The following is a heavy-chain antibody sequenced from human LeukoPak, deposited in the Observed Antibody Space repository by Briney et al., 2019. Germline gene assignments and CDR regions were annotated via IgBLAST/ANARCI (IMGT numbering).Heavy chain of an antibody. Sequence: SETLSLTCTVSSGSIRSGSYYWGWIRQPPGKGLEWIGSIYYSGSTYYNPSLKSRVTISVDTSKNQFSLKLSSVTAADTAVYYCARLSYSNYNLIEYWGQGTLVTVSS. CDR3: ARLSYSNYNLIEY. D-gene: IGHD4-11*01. CDR2: IYYSGST. J-gene: IGHJ4*02. V-gene: IGHV4-39*01. CDR1: SGSIRSGSYY.